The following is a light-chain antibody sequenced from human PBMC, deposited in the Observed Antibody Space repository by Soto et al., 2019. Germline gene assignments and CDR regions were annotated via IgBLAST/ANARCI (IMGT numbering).Light chain of an antibody. CDR2: GAS. CDR3: QQYDNCPPIT. J-gene: IGKJ5*01. CDR1: QSVSSN. V-gene: IGKV3-15*01. Sequence: EIVMTQSPATLSVSPGERTTLSCRASQSVSSNLAWYQQKPGRAPRLLIYGASTRATGIPARFSGSVSGTDFTLTISSLQSEDFAVYYCQQYDNCPPITFGQGTRLEIK.